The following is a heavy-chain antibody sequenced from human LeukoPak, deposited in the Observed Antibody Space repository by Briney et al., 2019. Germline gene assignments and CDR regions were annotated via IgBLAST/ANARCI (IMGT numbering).Heavy chain of an antibody. Sequence: GGSLRLSCAASGFTFSSYEMNWVRQPPAKGLEWVSYISSSGSTIYYADSVKGRFTISRDNAQNSLYLQMNSLRDEDTAVYYCARARGATVVSMYFDYWGQGAPVTVSS. J-gene: IGHJ4*02. V-gene: IGHV3-48*03. CDR1: GFTFSSYE. CDR2: ISSSGSTI. CDR3: ARARGATVVSMYFDY. D-gene: IGHD4-23*01.